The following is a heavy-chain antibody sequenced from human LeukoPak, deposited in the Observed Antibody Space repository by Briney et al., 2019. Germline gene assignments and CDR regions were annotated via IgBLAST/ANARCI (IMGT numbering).Heavy chain of an antibody. D-gene: IGHD5-18*01. Sequence: GGSLRLSCTASGFSFSGHWMHWARQLPGKGLVWVSRISPTGSTTSYADSVKGRFTVFRDNAKNTLYLQVNNLRAEDTAVYYCARGLIQPDYWGQGTLVTVSS. CDR3: ARGLIQPDY. CDR2: ISPTGSTT. CDR1: GFSFSGHW. V-gene: IGHV3-74*01. J-gene: IGHJ4*02.